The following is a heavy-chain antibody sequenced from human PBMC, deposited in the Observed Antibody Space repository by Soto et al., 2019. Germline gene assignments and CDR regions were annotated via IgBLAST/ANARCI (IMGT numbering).Heavy chain of an antibody. V-gene: IGHV4-59*01. CDR1: GGSIRGSY. J-gene: IGHJ4*02. CDR2: ISYTGSA. D-gene: IGHD6-19*01. Sequence: QVQLQESGPGLVKPWETLSLTCSVSGGSIRGSYCSWIRQPPEKGLEWIASISYTGSATHNPSLKGRVSVSVTTTGNRCSLKLTSVTPADTATYYCATGGGWLQNSNLRGLYFDYWGQGALVTVSS. CDR3: ATGGGWLQNSNLRGLYFDY.